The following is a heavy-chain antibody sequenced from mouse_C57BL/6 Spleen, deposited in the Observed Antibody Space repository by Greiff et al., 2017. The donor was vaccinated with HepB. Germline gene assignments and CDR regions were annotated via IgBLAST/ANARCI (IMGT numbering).Heavy chain of an antibody. J-gene: IGHJ1*03. D-gene: IGHD1-1*01. CDR1: GYSITSGYY. Sequence: EVQLQQSGPGLVKPSQSLSLTCSVTGYSITSGYYWNWIRQFPGNKLEWMGYISYDGSNNYNPSLKNRISITRDTSKNQFFLKLNSVTTEDTATYYCARGGTYGSSLRYFDVWGTGTTVTVSS. CDR3: ARGGTYGSSLRYFDV. V-gene: IGHV3-6*01. CDR2: ISYDGSN.